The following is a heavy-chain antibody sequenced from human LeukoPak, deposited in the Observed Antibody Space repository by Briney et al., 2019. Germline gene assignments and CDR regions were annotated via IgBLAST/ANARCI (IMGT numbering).Heavy chain of an antibody. Sequence: GGSLRLSCAASGFTFSNYAMSWVRQAPGKGLEWVSAISGGGNSTYYADSVKGRFTISRDNSKNTLFLQMNSLRAEDTAVYCCAKARAVVVVAATNYWGQGTLVTVSS. D-gene: IGHD2-15*01. V-gene: IGHV3-23*01. CDR1: GFTFSNYA. CDR3: AKARAVVVVAATNY. J-gene: IGHJ4*02. CDR2: ISGGGNST.